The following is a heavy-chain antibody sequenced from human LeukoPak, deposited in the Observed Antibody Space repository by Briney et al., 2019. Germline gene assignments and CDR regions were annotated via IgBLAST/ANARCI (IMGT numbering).Heavy chain of an antibody. J-gene: IGHJ5*02. Sequence: SETLSLTCAVSGGSISSSNWWSWVRQPPGKGLEWIGEIYHSGSTNYNPSLKSRVTISVDTSKNQFSLKLSSVTAADTAVYYCAGGIAVAGPFDPWGQGTLVTVSS. CDR1: GGSISSSNW. CDR3: AGGIAVAGPFDP. D-gene: IGHD6-19*01. CDR2: IYHSGST. V-gene: IGHV4-4*02.